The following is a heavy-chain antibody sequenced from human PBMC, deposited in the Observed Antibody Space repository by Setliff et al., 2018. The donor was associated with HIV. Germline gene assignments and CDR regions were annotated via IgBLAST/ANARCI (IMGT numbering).Heavy chain of an antibody. Sequence: SETLSLTCTVSGGSISTYYWSWIRQPAGKGLEWIGHIHTSGSTNYDLSLMSRVTISVDTSKNQFSLRLSSVTAADTAVCYCARVPRQLLKGAAAYFDYWGQGILVTVSS. J-gene: IGHJ4*02. CDR3: ARVPRQLLKGAAAYFDY. CDR2: IHTSGST. V-gene: IGHV4-4*07. D-gene: IGHD5-18*01. CDR1: GGSISTYY.